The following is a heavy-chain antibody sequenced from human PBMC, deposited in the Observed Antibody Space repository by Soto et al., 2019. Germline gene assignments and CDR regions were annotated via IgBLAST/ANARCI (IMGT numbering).Heavy chain of an antibody. CDR1: GFTFRSYG. D-gene: IGHD2-2*01. CDR3: ARDRLVPYGYGMDV. Sequence: GGSLRLSCAASGFTFRSYGIHWVRQAPGKGQEWVALIWFDGSKKYYVDSVKGRFAVSRDNSKNTLYLQMNSLRVEDTAVYYCARDRLVPYGYGMDVWGQGTTVTVSS. J-gene: IGHJ6*02. CDR2: IWFDGSKK. V-gene: IGHV3-33*01.